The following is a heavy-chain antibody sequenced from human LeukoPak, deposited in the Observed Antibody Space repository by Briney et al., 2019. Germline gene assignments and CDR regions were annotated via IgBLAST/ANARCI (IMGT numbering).Heavy chain of an antibody. V-gene: IGHV4-34*01. J-gene: IGHJ6*02. CDR2: INHSGGT. CDR3: VRHKDPGSYYYYYGMDV. Sequence: SETLSLTCAVYGGSFSGYYWSWIRQPPGKGLEWIGEINHSGGTNYNPSLTSRVTISLDKSTNHFSLKLPSVTAADTAVYYCVRHKDPGSYYYYYGMDVWGQGTTVTVSS. CDR1: GGSFSGYY.